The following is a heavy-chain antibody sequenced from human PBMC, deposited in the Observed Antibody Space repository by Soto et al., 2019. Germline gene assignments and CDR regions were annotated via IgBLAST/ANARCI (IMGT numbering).Heavy chain of an antibody. CDR2: TYYSGST. J-gene: IGHJ4*02. CDR1: GGSVSSGSYY. Sequence: SETLSLTCTVSGGSVSSGSYYWSWIRQPPGKGLEWIGYTYYSGSTNYNPSLKSRVTISVDTSKTQFSLKLSSVTAADTAVYYCARAVGLRNLRSGVDYWGQGTLVTVSS. CDR3: ARAVGLRNLRSGVDY. V-gene: IGHV4-61*01. D-gene: IGHD4-4*01.